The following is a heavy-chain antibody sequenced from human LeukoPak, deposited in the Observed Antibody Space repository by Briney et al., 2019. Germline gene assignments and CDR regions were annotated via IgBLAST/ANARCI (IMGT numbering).Heavy chain of an antibody. J-gene: IGHJ4*02. V-gene: IGHV1-2*02. CDR3: ATVGETYYFDSSGYQALHY. D-gene: IGHD3-22*01. CDR2: ISPHTGGA. Sequence: SVKVSCKTSGHTFTFYYIHWARPAPGQGLEWMGWISPHTGGANYAQRFQGRVTMTRDTSISTAYMELSRLRSDDTAVYYCATVGETYYFDSSGYQALHYWGQGTLVTVSS. CDR1: GHTFTFYY.